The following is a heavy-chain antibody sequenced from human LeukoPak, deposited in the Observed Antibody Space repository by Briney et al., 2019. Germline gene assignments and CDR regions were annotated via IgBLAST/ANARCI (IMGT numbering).Heavy chain of an antibody. CDR3: AKAPVGHCSGAFCYHFDS. CDR1: GFTFSTYA. CDR2: ISGDNPGT. Sequence: PGGSLRLSCTASGFTFSTYAMSWVRQTPGKGLEWVAAISGDNPGTYHANSVKCRFNISRDNSQNTLHLQMSGLRAEDTARYYCAKAPVGHCSGAFCYHFDSWGQGTLVTVSS. J-gene: IGHJ4*02. D-gene: IGHD2-15*01. V-gene: IGHV3-23*01.